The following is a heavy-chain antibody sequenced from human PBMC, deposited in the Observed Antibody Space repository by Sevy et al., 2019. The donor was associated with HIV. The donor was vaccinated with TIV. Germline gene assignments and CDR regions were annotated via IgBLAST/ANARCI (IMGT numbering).Heavy chain of an antibody. D-gene: IGHD5-12*01. Sequence: GGSLRLSCAASGFTVSSNYMSWVRQAPGKGLEWVSVIYIGGSTYYEDSVKGRFTISTDNSKNTPQLQMNSLRAEDTAVDYCAAVEMATITFDYWGQGTLITVSS. J-gene: IGHJ4*02. CDR1: GFTVSSNY. V-gene: IGHV3-53*01. CDR3: AAVEMATITFDY. CDR2: IYIGGST.